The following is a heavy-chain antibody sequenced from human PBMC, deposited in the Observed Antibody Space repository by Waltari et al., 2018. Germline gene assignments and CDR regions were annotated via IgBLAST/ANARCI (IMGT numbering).Heavy chain of an antibody. CDR3: ATDYSSSPRRVRHYGMDV. D-gene: IGHD6-6*01. CDR1: GFTFDDYA. CDR2: ISWNSGSI. Sequence: EVQLVESGGGLVQPGRSLRLSCAASGFTFDDYAMHWVRQAPGKGLEWVSGISWNSGSIGYADSVKGRFTISRDNSKNTLYLQMNSLGAEDTAVYYCATDYSSSPRRVRHYGMDVWGQGTTVTVSS. J-gene: IGHJ6*02. V-gene: IGHV3-9*01.